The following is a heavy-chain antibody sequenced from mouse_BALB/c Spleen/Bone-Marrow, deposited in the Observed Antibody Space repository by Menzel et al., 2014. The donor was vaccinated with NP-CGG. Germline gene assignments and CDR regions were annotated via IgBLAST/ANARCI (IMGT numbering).Heavy chain of an antibody. D-gene: IGHD2-4*01. J-gene: IGHJ1*01. V-gene: IGHV7-3*02. Sequence: EVQLVESGGGLGQPGGSLRLSCATSGFTFIDYYMSWVRQPPGKALEWLGFIRNKANGYTTEYSASVKGRFTISRDNSQSILYLQMNTLRAEDSATYYCARDTVITTHWYFDVWGAGTTVTVSS. CDR3: ARDTVITTHWYFDV. CDR2: IRNKANGYTT. CDR1: GFTFIDYY.